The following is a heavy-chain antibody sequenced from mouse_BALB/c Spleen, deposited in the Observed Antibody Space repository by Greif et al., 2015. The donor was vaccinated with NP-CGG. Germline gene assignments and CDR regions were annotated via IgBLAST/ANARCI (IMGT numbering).Heavy chain of an antibody. CDR2: INPGSGGT. Sequence: VQLQQSGAELVRPGTSVKVSCKASGYAFTNYLIEWVKQRPGQGLEWIGVINPGSGGTNYNEKFKGKATLTADKSSSTAYMQLSSLTSDDSAVYFCARKDYGYDGDYAMDYWGQGTSVTVSS. CDR3: ARKDYGYDGDYAMDY. J-gene: IGHJ4*01. CDR1: GYAFTNYL. D-gene: IGHD2-2*01. V-gene: IGHV1-54*01.